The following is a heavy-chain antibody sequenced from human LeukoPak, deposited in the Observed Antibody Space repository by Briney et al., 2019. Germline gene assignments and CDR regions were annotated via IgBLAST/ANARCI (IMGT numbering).Heavy chain of an antibody. Sequence: SETLSLTCAVYGGSFSGYYWSWIRQPPGKGLEWIGEINHSGSTNYNPSLKSRVTISVDTSKNQFSLKLSSVTAADTAVYYCARGPGGVWGNPFDFWGQGTLVTVSS. J-gene: IGHJ4*01. D-gene: IGHD3-16*01. V-gene: IGHV4-34*01. CDR1: GGSFSGYY. CDR2: INHSGST. CDR3: ARGPGGVWGNPFDF.